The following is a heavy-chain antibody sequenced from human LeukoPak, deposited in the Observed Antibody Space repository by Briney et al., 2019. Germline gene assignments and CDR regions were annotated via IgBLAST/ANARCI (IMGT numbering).Heavy chain of an antibody. Sequence: GGSLRLSCAASGFTFDDYAMHWVRQAPGKGLEWVSGISWNSGSIGYADSVEGRFTISRDNAKNSLYLQMNSLRAEDTAVYYCARDDLTYCSSTSCLDAFDIWGQGTMVTVSS. D-gene: IGHD2-2*01. CDR3: ARDDLTYCSSTSCLDAFDI. CDR1: GFTFDDYA. J-gene: IGHJ3*02. CDR2: ISWNSGSI. V-gene: IGHV3-9*01.